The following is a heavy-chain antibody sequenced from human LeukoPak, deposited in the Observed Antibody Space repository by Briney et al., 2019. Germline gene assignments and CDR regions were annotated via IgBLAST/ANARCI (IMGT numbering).Heavy chain of an antibody. V-gene: IGHV3-21*01. CDR3: ARVGDYGTSDWYFDL. CDR2: ISSSSSYI. Sequence: GGSLRLSCAASGFTFSSYSMNWVRQAPGKGLEWVSSISSSSSYIYYADSVKGRFTISRDNAKNSLYLQMNSLRAEDTAVYYCARVGDYGTSDWYFDLWGRGTLVTVSS. J-gene: IGHJ2*01. CDR1: GFTFSSYS. D-gene: IGHD4-17*01.